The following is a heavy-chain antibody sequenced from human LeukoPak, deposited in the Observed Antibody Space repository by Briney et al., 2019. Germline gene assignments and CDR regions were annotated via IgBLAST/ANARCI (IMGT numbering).Heavy chain of an antibody. J-gene: IGHJ4*02. V-gene: IGHV1-69*06. CDR3: ARAHRRCSGGSCYGDY. Sequence: GSSVKVSCKASGGTFSSYAISGVGQAPGQGLEWMGGIIPIFGTANYVQKFQGRVTITADKSTSTAYMKLRSLSSEATAVYYCARAHRRCSGGSCYGDYWGQGTLVTVSS. CDR2: IIPIFGTA. CDR1: GGTFSSYA. D-gene: IGHD2-15*01.